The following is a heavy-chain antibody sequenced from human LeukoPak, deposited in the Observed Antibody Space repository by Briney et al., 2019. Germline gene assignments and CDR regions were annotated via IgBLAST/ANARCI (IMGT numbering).Heavy chain of an antibody. Sequence: GGSLRLSCAASGFTFSGSAIHWVRQASGKGLEWVGHIRREGNTYATAYAASVKGRFTISRDDSKNTAYLQINSLKTEDTALYYCSRPHPREMAAEFDYWGQGTLVTVSS. V-gene: IGHV3-73*01. CDR1: GFTFSGSA. J-gene: IGHJ4*02. D-gene: IGHD5-24*01. CDR3: SRPHPREMAAEFDY. CDR2: IRREGNTYAT.